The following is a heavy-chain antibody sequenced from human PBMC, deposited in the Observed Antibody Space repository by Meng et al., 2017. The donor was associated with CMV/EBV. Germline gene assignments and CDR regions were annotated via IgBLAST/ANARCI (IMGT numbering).Heavy chain of an antibody. D-gene: IGHD3-10*01. V-gene: IGHV4-59*01. CDR3: ARDSRGHGGEFDP. Sequence: SETLSLTCTVPGGTISSYYWSWIRQPPGKGLEWIGYSYYSGSTNYNPSLKSRVTISVDTSKNQFSLKLSSVTAADTAVYYCARDSRGHGGEFDPWGQGTLVTVSS. J-gene: IGHJ5*02. CDR1: GGTISSYY. CDR2: SYYSGST.